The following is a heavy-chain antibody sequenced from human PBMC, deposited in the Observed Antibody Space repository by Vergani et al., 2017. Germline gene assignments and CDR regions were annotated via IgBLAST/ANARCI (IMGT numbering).Heavy chain of an antibody. J-gene: IGHJ6*03. Sequence: QVQLQESGPGLVKPSQTLSLTCTVSGGSISSGSYYWSWIRQPAGKGLEWIGRIYTSGSTNYNPSLKSRVTMSVDTSKNQFSLKLSSVTAADTAVYYCARDFYSSSPNNYYYYYMDVWGKGTTVTVSS. CDR2: IYTSGST. CDR1: GGSISSGSYY. D-gene: IGHD6-6*01. CDR3: ARDFYSSSPNNYYYYYMDV. V-gene: IGHV4-61*02.